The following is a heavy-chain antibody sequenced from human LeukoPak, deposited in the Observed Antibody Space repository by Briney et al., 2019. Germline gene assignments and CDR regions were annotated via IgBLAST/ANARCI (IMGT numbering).Heavy chain of an antibody. V-gene: IGHV4-59*01. J-gene: IGHJ4*02. CDR3: ASLIAVAGQVDY. Sequence: SETLSLTCTVSGGSISSYYWSWIRQPPGKGLEWIGYIYYSGSTNYNPSLKSRVTISVDTSKNQFSLKLSSVTAADTAVYYCASLIAVAGQVDYWGQGTLVTVTS. CDR1: GGSISSYY. CDR2: IYYSGST. D-gene: IGHD6-19*01.